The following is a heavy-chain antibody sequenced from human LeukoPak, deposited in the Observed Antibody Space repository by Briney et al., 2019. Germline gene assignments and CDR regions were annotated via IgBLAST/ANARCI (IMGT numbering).Heavy chain of an antibody. V-gene: IGHV3-30*18. J-gene: IGHJ2*01. CDR1: GFTFSSYG. CDR2: ISYDGSNK. CDR3: AKGYIIAGRQWYLDL. Sequence: GRSLRLSCAASGFTFSSYGMHWVRQAPGKGLEWVAVISYDGSNKYYADSVKGRFTISRDNSKNTLYLQMNSLRAEDTAVYYCAKGYIIAGRQWYLDLWGRGTLVGVSS. D-gene: IGHD6-13*01.